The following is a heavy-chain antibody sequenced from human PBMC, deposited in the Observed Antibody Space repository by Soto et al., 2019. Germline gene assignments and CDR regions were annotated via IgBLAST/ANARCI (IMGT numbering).Heavy chain of an antibody. D-gene: IGHD6-13*01. CDR2: IYPGDSDT. Sequence: PGESLKISCKGSGYSFTSYWIGWVRQMPGKGLEWMGIIYPGDSDTRYSPSFQGQVTISADKSISTAYLQWSSLKASDTAMYYCAGSGLAAACDYGMDVWGQGTTVTVSS. CDR1: GYSFTSYW. V-gene: IGHV5-51*01. J-gene: IGHJ6*02. CDR3: AGSGLAAACDYGMDV.